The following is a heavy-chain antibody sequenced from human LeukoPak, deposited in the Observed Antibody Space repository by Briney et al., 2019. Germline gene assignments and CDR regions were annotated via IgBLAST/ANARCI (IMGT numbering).Heavy chain of an antibody. CDR1: GFTFSSYG. D-gene: IGHD2-15*01. J-gene: IGHJ5*02. Sequence: PGGSLRLSCAASGFTFSSYGMHWVRQAPGKGLEWVAVIWYDGSNKYYADSVKGRFTISRDNSKNTLYLQMNSLRAEDTAVYYCARDRTVVVAATPYNWFDPWGQGTLVTVSS. CDR2: IWYDGSNK. V-gene: IGHV3-33*01. CDR3: ARDRTVVVAATPYNWFDP.